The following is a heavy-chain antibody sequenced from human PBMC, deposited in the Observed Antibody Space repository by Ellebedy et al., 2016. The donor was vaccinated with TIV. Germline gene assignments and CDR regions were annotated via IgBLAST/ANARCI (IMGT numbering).Heavy chain of an antibody. D-gene: IGHD4-23*01. CDR3: AKERHPRHPRWMGPTYFDY. CDR1: AFTFSAYG. CDR2: ISHDGSTT. J-gene: IGHJ4*02. V-gene: IGHV3-30*18. Sequence: GESLKISCTASAFTFSAYGMHWVRQAPGKGLEWVAVISHDGSTTYYADSVQGRFTISRDNSNNTLYLQMTSLRTEDTAVYYCAKERHPRHPRWMGPTYFDYWGQGTLVTASS.